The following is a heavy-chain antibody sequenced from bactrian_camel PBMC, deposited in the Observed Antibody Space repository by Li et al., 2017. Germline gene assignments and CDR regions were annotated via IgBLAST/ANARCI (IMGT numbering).Heavy chain of an antibody. CDR1: GNIFRSCA. Sequence: HVQLVESGGGLVQPGGSLRLSCAAAGNIFRSCAMAWYRQAPGKGRELVASISRDDNTGYADSVKGRFTISQDKSKNMIYLQMNNLKVDDTAVYLCAALPPLSDGMRTWPEYNYWGQGTQVTVS. J-gene: IGHJ4*01. V-gene: IGHV3S53*01. CDR2: ISRDDNT. CDR3: AALPPLSDGMRTWPEYNY. D-gene: IGHD3*01.